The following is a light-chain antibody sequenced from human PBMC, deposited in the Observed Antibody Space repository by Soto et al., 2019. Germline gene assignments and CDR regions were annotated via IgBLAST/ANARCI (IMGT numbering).Light chain of an antibody. CDR2: EVS. V-gene: IGLV2-14*01. CDR1: SSDVGGYNY. CDR3: SSYTSSSPGV. Sequence: QSALTQPASVSGSPGQSITFSCTGTSSDVGGYNYVSWYQQHPGKAPKLMIYEVSNRPSGVSNRFSGSKSGNTASLTISGLQAEDEADYYCSSYTSSSPGVFGGGTKLTVL. J-gene: IGLJ3*02.